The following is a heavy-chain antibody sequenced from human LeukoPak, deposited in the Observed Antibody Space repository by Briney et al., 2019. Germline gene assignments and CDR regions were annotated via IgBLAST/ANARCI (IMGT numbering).Heavy chain of an antibody. D-gene: IGHD2-2*01. CDR2: IYTSGST. CDR1: GGSISNWY. J-gene: IGHJ3*02. Sequence: PLQTLSLTCTVSGGSISNWYWGWFRQPAGKGLEWIGRIYTSGSTIYDPSPKSRVTMSVDTSTNQISLRLTSVTAADTAMYYCARKLASSTLKAGAFDIWGQGTMVTVSS. V-gene: IGHV4-4*07. CDR3: ARKLASSTLKAGAFDI.